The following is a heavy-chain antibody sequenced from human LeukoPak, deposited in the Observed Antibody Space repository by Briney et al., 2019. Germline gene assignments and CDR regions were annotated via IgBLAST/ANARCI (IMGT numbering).Heavy chain of an antibody. CDR3: ARIEVVTGEFDY. V-gene: IGHV1-46*01. CDR1: GYTFTSYY. D-gene: IGHD2-21*02. Sequence: ASVKVSCKASGYTFTSYYMHWVRQAPGQGLEWMGIINASGGSTSYAQKFQGRVTMTRDTSTSTVYIELSSLRSEDTAVYYCARIEVVTGEFDYWGQGTLVTVSS. CDR2: INASGGST. J-gene: IGHJ4*02.